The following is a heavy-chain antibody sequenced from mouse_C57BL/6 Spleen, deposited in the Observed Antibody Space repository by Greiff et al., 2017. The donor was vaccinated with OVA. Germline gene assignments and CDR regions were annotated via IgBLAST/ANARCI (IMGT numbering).Heavy chain of an antibody. Sequence: EVKLMESGGGLVKPGGSLKLSCAASGFTFSSYAMSWVRQTPEKRLEWVATISDGGSYTYYPDNVKGRFTISRDNAKNNLYLQMSHLKSEDTAMYYCARDREYDYDGTPFAYWGQGTLVTVSA. CDR2: ISDGGSYT. CDR3: ARDREYDYDGTPFAY. V-gene: IGHV5-4*01. D-gene: IGHD2-4*01. CDR1: GFTFSSYA. J-gene: IGHJ3*01.